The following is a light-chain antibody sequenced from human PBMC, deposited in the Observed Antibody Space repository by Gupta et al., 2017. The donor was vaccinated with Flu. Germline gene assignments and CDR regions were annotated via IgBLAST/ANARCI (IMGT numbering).Light chain of an antibody. CDR1: TSNIGGNA. V-gene: IGLV1-44*01. Sequence: QYVLTKPPSASGTPGRRGSISCSGSTSNIGGNAVNWYQQFPGTAPKLLIHINSQRPSGVPARFSCSKSATSASLAISGLQSEDEADDYCAAWDDSMIGWVFGGGTKLTVL. CDR3: AAWDDSMIGWV. CDR2: INS. J-gene: IGLJ3*02.